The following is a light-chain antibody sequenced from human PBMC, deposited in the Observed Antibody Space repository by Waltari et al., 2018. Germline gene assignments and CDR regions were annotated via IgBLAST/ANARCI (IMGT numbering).Light chain of an antibody. Sequence: DVVMSQSPLSLPVTLGQPASISCRSIQSLVHSDGNTDLNWFQQRPGQSPRSLIYKVSRRDAGAPDSFSGSGSGSDFTLNINRVEAEDVGVYYCMQATHWPLTFGQGTKVEIK. CDR1: QSLVHSDGNTD. V-gene: IGKV2-30*02. CDR3: MQATHWPLT. CDR2: KVS. J-gene: IGKJ1*01.